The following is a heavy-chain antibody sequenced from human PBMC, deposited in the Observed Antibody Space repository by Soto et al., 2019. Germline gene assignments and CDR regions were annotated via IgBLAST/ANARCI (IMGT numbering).Heavy chain of an antibody. Sequence: SETLSLTCTVSGGSISSYYWSWIRQPPGKGLEWIGYIYYSGSTNYNPSLKSRVTISVDTSKNQFSLKLSSVTAADTAVYYCARVGGGSYLDAFDIWGQGTMVTVSS. CDR1: GGSISSYY. V-gene: IGHV4-59*01. D-gene: IGHD1-26*01. CDR3: ARVGGGSYLDAFDI. CDR2: IYYSGST. J-gene: IGHJ3*02.